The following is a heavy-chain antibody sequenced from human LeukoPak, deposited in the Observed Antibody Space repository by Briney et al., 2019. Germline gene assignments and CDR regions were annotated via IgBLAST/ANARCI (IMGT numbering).Heavy chain of an antibody. CDR3: ARIIVVTSTDYFDS. CDR2: IFYSGIT. Sequence: PSETLSLTCTVSGGSISGTLYYWGWIRQPPGKGLEWIVSIFYSGITYYNPSLQSRVTISVDASKSQFSLHLSSVTAADTALYYCARIIVVTSTDYFDSWGQGTLVTVSS. V-gene: IGHV4-39*01. D-gene: IGHD3-22*01. J-gene: IGHJ4*02. CDR1: GGSISGTLYY.